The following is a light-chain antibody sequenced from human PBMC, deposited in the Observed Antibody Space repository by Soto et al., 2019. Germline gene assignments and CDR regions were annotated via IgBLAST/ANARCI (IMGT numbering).Light chain of an antibody. V-gene: IGKV3-20*01. Sequence: EIVLTQSPATLSFSPAERSTLSSSSSQSVSSYLAWYEPKPGQAPRLIISGVSSRAADIPDRFSGSGSGTDFTLTINRLEPEDFAVYYCQQYDSSTRTFGQGTKVDI. CDR2: GVS. CDR1: QSVSSY. CDR3: QQYDSSTRT. J-gene: IGKJ1*01.